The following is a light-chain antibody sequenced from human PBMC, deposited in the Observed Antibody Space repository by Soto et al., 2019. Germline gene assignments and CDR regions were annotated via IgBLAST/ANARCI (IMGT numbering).Light chain of an antibody. Sequence: QSVLTRPPSVSAAPGQKVTISCSGSSSNIGGNSVSWYQQLPGTAPKLLIYDDDKRPSGIPDRFSGSKSGTSATLGITGFQTGDEADYYCGSWESSLSAYVFATGTKFTVL. V-gene: IGLV1-51*01. J-gene: IGLJ1*01. CDR2: DDD. CDR3: GSWESSLSAYV. CDR1: SSNIGGNS.